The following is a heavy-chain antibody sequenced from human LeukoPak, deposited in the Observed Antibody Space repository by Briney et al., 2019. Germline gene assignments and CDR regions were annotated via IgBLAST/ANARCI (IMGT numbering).Heavy chain of an antibody. CDR2: IKGGGGDP. V-gene: IGHV3-23*01. CDR1: GFTFSTYA. CDR3: AKGGHDFNPFYW. J-gene: IGHJ4*02. D-gene: IGHD2-21*02. Sequence: GGSLRLSCATSGFTFSTYAMGWVRQAPGKGLEWVSSIKGGGGDPFYADSVKGRFTISRDNSKNTLFLQLNSLRAEDSAVYYCAKGGHDFNPFYWWGQGTLVTVSS.